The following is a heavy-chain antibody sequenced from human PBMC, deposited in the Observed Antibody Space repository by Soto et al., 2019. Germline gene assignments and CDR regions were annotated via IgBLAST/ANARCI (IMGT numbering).Heavy chain of an antibody. CDR2: ISGSGDNT. D-gene: IGHD2-15*01. CDR1: GFTFSAYA. J-gene: IGHJ4*02. V-gene: IGHV3-23*01. Sequence: EVQLLEFGGGLVQPGGSLRLSCAASGFTFSAYAMSWVRQAPGKGLEWVSAISGSGDNTYYAQSVKGRFTFSRDNSKNTLYLQMSSLKAEDTAVYYCAKDSGRGGGSVFNYWGQGTLVTVSS. CDR3: AKDSGRGGGSVFNY.